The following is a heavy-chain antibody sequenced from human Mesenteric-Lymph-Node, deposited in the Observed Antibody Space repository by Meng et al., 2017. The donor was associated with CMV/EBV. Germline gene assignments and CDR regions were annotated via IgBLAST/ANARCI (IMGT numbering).Heavy chain of an antibody. CDR2: INHSGGT. Sequence: SETLSLTCAVYGGSFSGYYWSWIRQPPGKGLEWSGEINHSGGTNYNPSLKSRVTITVETSNNQYSLKLSSVTAAATAVYYCARGGAAVAEDGEYYFDYWGQGTLVTVSS. J-gene: IGHJ4*02. D-gene: IGHD6-13*01. CDR3: ARGGAAVAEDGEYYFDY. V-gene: IGHV4-34*01. CDR1: GGSFSGYY.